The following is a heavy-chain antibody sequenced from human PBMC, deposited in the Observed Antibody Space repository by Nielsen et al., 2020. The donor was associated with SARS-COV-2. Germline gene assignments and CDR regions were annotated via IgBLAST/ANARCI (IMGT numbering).Heavy chain of an antibody. CDR3: ARARGAYGDYYYYYYTDV. D-gene: IGHD4-17*01. J-gene: IGHJ6*03. CDR2: TYYRSKWYN. CDR1: GDSVPSSSAA. Sequence: SQTLSLTCAISGDSVPSSSAAWNWIRQSPSRGLEWLGRTYYRSKWYNDYAVSVKSRITINPDTSKNQFSLRLNSVTPEDTAVYYCARARGAYGDYYYYYYTDVWGKGTTVTVSS. V-gene: IGHV6-1*01.